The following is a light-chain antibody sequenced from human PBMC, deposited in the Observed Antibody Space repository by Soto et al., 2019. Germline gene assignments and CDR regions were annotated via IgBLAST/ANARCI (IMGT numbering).Light chain of an antibody. Sequence: QSALTQPASVSGSPGQSITISCTGASSDVGGFDHVSWYQQHPGKVPRLLIYDVSSRPSGVSDRFSGSKSGNTASLTISGLQAEVQADYYCNLFTTSHTYVFGPGTKVTGL. CDR2: DVS. CDR1: SSDVGGFDH. V-gene: IGLV2-14*03. CDR3: NLFTTSHTYV. J-gene: IGLJ1*01.